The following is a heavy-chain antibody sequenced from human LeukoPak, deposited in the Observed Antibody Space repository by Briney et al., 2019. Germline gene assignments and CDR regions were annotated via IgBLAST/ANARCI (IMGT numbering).Heavy chain of an antibody. V-gene: IGHV3-66*02. CDR3: AKGWLQFKYYFDS. Sequence: PGGSLRLSCAASGFIVSSNFMSWVRQAPGKGLEWVSDIYSGGSTYYADSVKGRFTISRDNSKNTLYLQMNSVRGEDTAVHYCAKGWLQFKYYFDSWGQGTLVTVSS. CDR2: IYSGGST. CDR1: GFIVSSNF. J-gene: IGHJ4*02. D-gene: IGHD5-24*01.